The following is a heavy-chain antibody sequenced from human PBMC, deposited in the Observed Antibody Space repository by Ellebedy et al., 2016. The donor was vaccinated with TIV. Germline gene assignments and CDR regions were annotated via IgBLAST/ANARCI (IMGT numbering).Heavy chain of an antibody. D-gene: IGHD1-7*01. CDR2: INHSGIT. CDR1: GGSFSGYY. V-gene: IGHV4-34*01. Sequence: SETLSLTCAVYGGSFSGYYWSWIRQPPGKGLEWIGEINHSGITNHNPSLKSRVAISVDTSKNQHSLKLSPVTAADTAVYYCARAPIGNFPVGFDYWGQGTLVTVSS. J-gene: IGHJ4*02. CDR3: ARAPIGNFPVGFDY.